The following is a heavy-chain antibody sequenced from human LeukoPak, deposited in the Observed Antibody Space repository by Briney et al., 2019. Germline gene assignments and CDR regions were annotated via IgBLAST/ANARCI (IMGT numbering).Heavy chain of an antibody. CDR1: GGSFSGYY. Sequence: SETLSLTCAVYGGSFSGYYWSWIRQPPGKGLEWIGEINHSGSTNYNPSLKSRVTISVDTSKNQFSLKLSSVTAADTAVYYCTRDPGLFYYDSRGFSYYFDYWGQGTLVTVPS. CDR3: TRDPGLFYYDSRGFSYYFDY. D-gene: IGHD3-22*01. J-gene: IGHJ4*02. V-gene: IGHV4-34*01. CDR2: INHSGST.